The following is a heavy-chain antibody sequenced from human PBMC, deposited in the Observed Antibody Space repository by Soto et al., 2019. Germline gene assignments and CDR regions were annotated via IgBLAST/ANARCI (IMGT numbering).Heavy chain of an antibody. D-gene: IGHD1-1*01. CDR2: IFSDNER. J-gene: IGHJ6*02. V-gene: IGHV2-26*01. Sequence: SGPTLVNPTETLTLTCTVSGFSLTTGKMGVSWIRQPPGKALEWLAHIFSDNERSYSTSLQGRLTISKDTSGSQVVLSMTNVDPVDTATYYCARMNVESHQLHYPMDVWGQGSTVTGSS. CDR3: ARMNVESHQLHYPMDV. CDR1: GFSLTTGKMG.